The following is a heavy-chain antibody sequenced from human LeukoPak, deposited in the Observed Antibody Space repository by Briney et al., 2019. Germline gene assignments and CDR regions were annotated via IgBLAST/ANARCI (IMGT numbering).Heavy chain of an antibody. D-gene: IGHD3-22*01. CDR2: ISAYNGNT. V-gene: IGHV1-18*04. J-gene: IGHJ4*02. CDR3: ARTRPMIVVPGGY. Sequence: ASVKVSCKASGYTFTGYYMHWVRQAPGQGLEWMGWISAYNGNTNYAQKLQGRVTMTTDTSTSTAYMELRSLRSDDTAVYYCARTRPMIVVPGGYWGQGTLVTVSS. CDR1: GYTFTGYY.